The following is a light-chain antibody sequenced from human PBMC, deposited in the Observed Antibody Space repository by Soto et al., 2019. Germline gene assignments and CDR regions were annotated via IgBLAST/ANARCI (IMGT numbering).Light chain of an antibody. V-gene: IGKV3-15*01. CDR1: QSVSSN. J-gene: IGKJ1*01. Sequence: EIVMTQSPATVSVSPGERATLSFVASQSVSSNLAWYQQKPGQAPRLLIYGASTRATGIPARFSGSGSGTEFTLTISSLQSEDFAVYYCQQYNNWPPWTFGQGTKVDIK. CDR3: QQYNNWPPWT. CDR2: GAS.